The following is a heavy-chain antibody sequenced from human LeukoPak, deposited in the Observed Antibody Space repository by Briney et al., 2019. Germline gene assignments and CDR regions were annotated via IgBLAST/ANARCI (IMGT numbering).Heavy chain of an antibody. V-gene: IGHV3-23*01. CDR2: ISGSGGST. CDR1: GFTFSSYA. J-gene: IGHJ4*02. CDR3: AKGMREVNRKNWGFDY. D-gene: IGHD7-27*01. Sequence: GGSLRLSCAASGFTFSSYAMSWVRQAPGKGLEWVSAISGSGGSTYYADSVKGRFTISRDNSKNTLYLQMNSLRAEDTAVYYCAKGMREVNRKNWGFDYWGQGTLVTVSS.